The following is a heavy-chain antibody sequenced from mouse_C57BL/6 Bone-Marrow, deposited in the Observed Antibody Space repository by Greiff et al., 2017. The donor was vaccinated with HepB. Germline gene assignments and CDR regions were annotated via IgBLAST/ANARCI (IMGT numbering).Heavy chain of an antibody. J-gene: IGHJ2*01. Sequence: QVQLKQSDAELVKPGASVKISCKVSGYTFTDHTIHWMKQRPEQGLEWIGYIYPRDGSTKYNEKFKGKATLTADKSSSTAYMQLNSLTSEDSAVYFCARFPIYYGNYKGLYYFDYWGQGTTLTVSS. CDR3: ARFPIYYGNYKGLYYFDY. CDR2: IYPRDGST. V-gene: IGHV1-78*01. D-gene: IGHD2-1*01. CDR1: GYTFTDHT.